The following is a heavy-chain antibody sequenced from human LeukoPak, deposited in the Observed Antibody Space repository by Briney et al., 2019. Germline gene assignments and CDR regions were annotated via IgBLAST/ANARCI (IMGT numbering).Heavy chain of an antibody. CDR3: ARGGGVGFDP. D-gene: IGHD3-16*01. J-gene: IGHJ5*02. CDR2: IYYSGST. CDR1: GGSISSSSYY. Sequence: PSETLSLTCTVSGGSISSSSYYWGWIRQPPGKGLEWIGSIYYSGSTYYNPSLKSRVTISVDTSKNQFSLKLSSVTAADTAVYYCARGGGVGFDPWGQGTLVTVSS. V-gene: IGHV4-39*07.